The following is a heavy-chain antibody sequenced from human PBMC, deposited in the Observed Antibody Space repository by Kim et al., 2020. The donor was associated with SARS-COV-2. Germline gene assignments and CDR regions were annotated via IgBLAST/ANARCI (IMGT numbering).Heavy chain of an antibody. Sequence: ASVKVSCKASGYIFSHYALHWVRQAPGQRLEWMGWINAVKGDTKYSQTFQDRVTLTRDASASTVYMELSSLRSEDTGVYYCARDGMYGSSWDVWGQGTTVTVSS. V-gene: IGHV1-3*01. J-gene: IGHJ6*02. CDR2: INAVKGDT. CDR3: ARDGMYGSSWDV. D-gene: IGHD6-13*01. CDR1: GYIFSHYA.